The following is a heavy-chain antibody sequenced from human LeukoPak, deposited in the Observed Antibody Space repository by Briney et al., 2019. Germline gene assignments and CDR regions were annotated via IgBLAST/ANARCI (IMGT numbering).Heavy chain of an antibody. CDR2: VYYSGGA. J-gene: IGHJ3*02. CDR3: AAKGATSGGAFDI. Sequence: SETPSLTCTISGGSISDYYWSWIRQPPGKGLEWVGYVYYSGGANYNPSLKSRATISLDTSKKQFSLRLISLTAADTAVYYCAAKGATSGGAFDIWGQGTMVTVSS. V-gene: IGHV4-59*08. CDR1: GGSISDYY. D-gene: IGHD1-26*01.